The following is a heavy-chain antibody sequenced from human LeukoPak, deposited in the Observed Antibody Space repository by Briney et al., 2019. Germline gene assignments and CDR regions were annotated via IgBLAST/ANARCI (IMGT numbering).Heavy chain of an antibody. D-gene: IGHD6-13*01. CDR1: GYTFTSYG. CDR2: ISAYNGNT. J-gene: IGHJ4*02. Sequence: ASVKVSCKASGYTFTSYGISWVRQAPGQGLEWMGWISAYNGNTNYAQKLQGRVTMTTDTSTSTAYMELRSLRSDDTAVYYCARDRRANIAAAGTVYYWGQGTLVTVSS. CDR3: ARDRRANIAAAGTVYY. V-gene: IGHV1-18*01.